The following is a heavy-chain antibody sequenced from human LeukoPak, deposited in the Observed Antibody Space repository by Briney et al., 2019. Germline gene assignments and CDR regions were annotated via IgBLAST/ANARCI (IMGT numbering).Heavy chain of an antibody. CDR3: AKVASKYCSGGSCLDP. J-gene: IGHJ5*02. V-gene: IGHV3-30*02. D-gene: IGHD2-15*01. CDR2: IRYDGSNK. CDR1: GFTFSSYG. Sequence: GGSLRLSCAASGFTFSSYGMHWVRQAPGKGLEWVAFIRYDGSNKYYADSVKGRFTISRDNSKNTLYLQMNSLRAEDTAVYYCAKVASKYCSGGSCLDPWGQGTLVTVSS.